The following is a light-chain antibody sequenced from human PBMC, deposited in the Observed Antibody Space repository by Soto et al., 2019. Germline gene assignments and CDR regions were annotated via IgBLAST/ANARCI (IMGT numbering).Light chain of an antibody. CDR1: QSVSSN. Sequence: EIVMTRSPATLSVSPGERATLTCRASQSVSSNLAWYQQKPGQAPRLLIYGASSRATGIPDRFSGSGSGTDFTLTIGSLEPEDFAVYYCQQRSNWPLTFGGGTKVDIK. J-gene: IGKJ4*01. CDR3: QQRSNWPLT. V-gene: IGKV3-11*01. CDR2: GAS.